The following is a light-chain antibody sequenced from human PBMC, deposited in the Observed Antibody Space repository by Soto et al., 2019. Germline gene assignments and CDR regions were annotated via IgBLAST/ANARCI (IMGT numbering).Light chain of an antibody. J-gene: IGKJ4*01. CDR1: HSVGSRA. Sequence: EIVLTQSPGTLSLSPGERVTLSCRASHSVGSRALAWYQQKPGQAPRLLIYGASSRATGIPDRFSGSGSGTDFTLTISRLEPKDFAVYYCQQYGSSPGTFGGGTKVEIK. V-gene: IGKV3-20*01. CDR2: GAS. CDR3: QQYGSSPGT.